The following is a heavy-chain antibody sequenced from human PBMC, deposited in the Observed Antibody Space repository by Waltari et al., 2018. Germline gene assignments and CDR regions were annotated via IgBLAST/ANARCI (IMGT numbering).Heavy chain of an antibody. CDR2: ISYDGSNK. Sequence: QVQLVESGGGVVQPGRSLRLSCAASGFTFSSYAMHWVRQAPGKGLEVVAVISYDGSNKYYADSVKGRFTISRDNSKNTLYLQMNSLRAEDTAVYYCARGTLIIYFDYWGQGTLVTVSS. J-gene: IGHJ4*02. CDR1: GFTFSSYA. CDR3: ARGTLIIYFDY. V-gene: IGHV3-30*01. D-gene: IGHD2-8*01.